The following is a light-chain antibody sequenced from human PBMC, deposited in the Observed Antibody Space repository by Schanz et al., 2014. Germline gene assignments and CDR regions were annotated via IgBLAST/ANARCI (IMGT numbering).Light chain of an antibody. J-gene: IGKJ2*01. CDR1: QDISNY. Sequence: DIQMTQSPSAMSASVGDRITITCRASQDISNYLACFQQKPGKVPKRLIYGASSLQGGVPSRFSGSGSGTEFTLTISSLQPDDFATYYCQQYNSYSPYTFGQGTKLEIK. CDR3: QQYNSYSPYT. CDR2: GAS. V-gene: IGKV1-17*03.